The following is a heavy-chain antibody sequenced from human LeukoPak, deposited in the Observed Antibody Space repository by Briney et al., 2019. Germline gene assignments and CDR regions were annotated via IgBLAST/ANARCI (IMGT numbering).Heavy chain of an antibody. CDR3: ARYTSHWGDFDY. D-gene: IGHD6-13*01. J-gene: IGHJ4*02. CDR1: GGSISSYY. CDR2: IYYSGST. Sequence: PETLSLTCTVSGGSISSYYWSWIRQPPGKGLEWIGYIYYSGSTNYNPSLKSRVTISVDTSKNQFSLKLSSVTAADTAVYYCARYTSHWGDFDYWGQGTLVTVSS. V-gene: IGHV4-59*01.